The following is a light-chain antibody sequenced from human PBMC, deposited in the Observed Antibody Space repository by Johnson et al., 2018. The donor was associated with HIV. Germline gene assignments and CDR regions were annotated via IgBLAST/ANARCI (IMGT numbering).Light chain of an antibody. CDR3: GAWDTSLSALYV. J-gene: IGLJ1*01. V-gene: IGLV1-51*02. Sequence: TPPPSVSAAPGQKVTISCSGSSSNIGSNYVSWYQQVPGTAPKLLIYENNKRPSGIPDRFSGSKSGTSATLGITGLQTGDEADYYCGAWDTSLSALYVFGTGTKVTVL. CDR2: ENN. CDR1: SSNIGSNY.